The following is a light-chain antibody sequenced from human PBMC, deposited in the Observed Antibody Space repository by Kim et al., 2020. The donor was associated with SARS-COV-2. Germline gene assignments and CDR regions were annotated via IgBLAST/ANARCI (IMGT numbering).Light chain of an antibody. Sequence: EIVMTQSPATLSVSPGERATLSCRASQSVSSNLAWYQQNPGQAPSRLIYGASTRATGIPARFSGSGSGTEFTLTISSLQSEDFAVYYCQMYNNWPPAWTFGQGTQV. V-gene: IGKV3-15*01. CDR1: QSVSSN. CDR3: QMYNNWPPAWT. J-gene: IGKJ1*01. CDR2: GAS.